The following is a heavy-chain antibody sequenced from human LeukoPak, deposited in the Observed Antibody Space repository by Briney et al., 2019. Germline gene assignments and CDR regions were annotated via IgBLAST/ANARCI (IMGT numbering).Heavy chain of an antibody. CDR1: GFSFSGHW. V-gene: IGHV3-74*01. J-gene: IGHJ4*02. Sequence: GGSLRLSCTASGFSFSGHWMHWVRQVPGEGLVWVSRINEDGSITNYADSVKGRFSISRDNAKNTLYLQMNSLRAEDTAVYYCGRDLGGRSGYWGQGTLVTVSS. CDR3: GRDLGGRSGY. D-gene: IGHD1-26*01. CDR2: INEDGSIT.